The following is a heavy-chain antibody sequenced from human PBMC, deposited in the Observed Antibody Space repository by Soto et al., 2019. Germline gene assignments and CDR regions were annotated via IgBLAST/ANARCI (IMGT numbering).Heavy chain of an antibody. CDR2: INPSGGST. V-gene: IGHV1-46*03. CDR1: GYTFTSYY. J-gene: IGHJ6*04. D-gene: IGHD3-3*01. Sequence: ASVKVSCKASGYTFTSYYMHWVRQAPGQGLEWMGIINPSGGSTSYAQKFQGRVTMTRDTSTSTVYMELSSLRSEDTAVYYCARDSSPLRFLEWFPPDVWGKGTTVTVPS. CDR3: ARDSSPLRFLEWFPPDV.